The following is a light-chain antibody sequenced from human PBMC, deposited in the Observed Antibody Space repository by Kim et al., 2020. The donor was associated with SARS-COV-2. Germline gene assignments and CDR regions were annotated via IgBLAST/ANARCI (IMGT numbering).Light chain of an antibody. J-gene: IGKJ2*01. CDR2: KAS. CDR3: QHYNRYPMYT. Sequence: DIQMTQSPSTLSASVGDRVTITCRASQSISDWLAWYQQKPGEAPRLLIFKASSLESGVPSRFSGSGSGTEFTLTISSLQPDDFATYYCQHYNRYPMYTFGQGTKLEI. V-gene: IGKV1-5*03. CDR1: QSISDW.